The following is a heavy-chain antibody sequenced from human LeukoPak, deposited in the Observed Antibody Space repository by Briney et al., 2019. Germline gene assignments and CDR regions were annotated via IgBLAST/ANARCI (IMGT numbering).Heavy chain of an antibody. CDR3: ARGEWSYYYMDV. V-gene: IGHV4-34*01. D-gene: IGHD3-3*01. Sequence: SETLSLTCAVYGGSFSGYYWSWIRQPPGKGLEWIGEINHSGSTNYNPSLKSRVTISVDTSKNQFSLKLSSVTAADTAVYFCARGEWSYYYMDVWGKGTTVTVSS. CDR2: INHSGST. J-gene: IGHJ6*03. CDR1: GGSFSGYY.